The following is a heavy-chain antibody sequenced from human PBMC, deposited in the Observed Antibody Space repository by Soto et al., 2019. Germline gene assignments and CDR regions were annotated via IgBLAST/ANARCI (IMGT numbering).Heavy chain of an antibody. CDR2: ISNDGNNK. CDR1: GFTFSTYG. Sequence: QVQLVESGGGVVQPGRSLRLSCAASGFTFSTYGMHWVRQAPGKGLEWVAFISNDGNNKYYADSVKGRFTISRDNSKNTLYLQMNSLRPEDTAVYYCAKDLGLHLFSDYWGQGTLVTVSS. J-gene: IGHJ4*02. CDR3: AKDLGLHLFSDY. D-gene: IGHD3-10*02. V-gene: IGHV3-30*18.